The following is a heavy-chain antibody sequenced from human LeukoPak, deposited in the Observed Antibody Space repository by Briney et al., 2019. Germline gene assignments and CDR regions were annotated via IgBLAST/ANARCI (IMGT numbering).Heavy chain of an antibody. D-gene: IGHD2-21*02. V-gene: IGHV4-30-4*01. CDR1: VGSHSSGVYY. Sequence: PSQTLPHTRIFTVGSHSSGVYYGLCLRRPPGKGLEWFGYIYYSGCTYYNPSLKSRVTITVDTSKNQFSLTLSSVTAADTAVYYCAREYGAYCGGDCYSGMADYYYGMDVWGQGTTVTVSS. J-gene: IGHJ6*02. CDR2: IYYSGCT. CDR3: AREYGAYCGGDCYSGMADYYYGMDV.